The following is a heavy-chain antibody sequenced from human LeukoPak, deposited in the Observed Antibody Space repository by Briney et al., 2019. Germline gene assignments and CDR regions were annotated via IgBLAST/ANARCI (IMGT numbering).Heavy chain of an antibody. J-gene: IGHJ4*02. CDR2: IRYDGSNK. D-gene: IGHD6-19*01. V-gene: IGHV3-30*02. CDR3: AKDRSSGWYWVFDY. Sequence: GGSLRLSCAASGLTFSSCGMHWVRQAPGKGLEWVAFIRYDGSNKYYADSVKGRFTISRDNSKNTLYLQMNSLRAEDTAVYYCAKDRSSGWYWVFDYWGQGTLVTVSS. CDR1: GLTFSSCG.